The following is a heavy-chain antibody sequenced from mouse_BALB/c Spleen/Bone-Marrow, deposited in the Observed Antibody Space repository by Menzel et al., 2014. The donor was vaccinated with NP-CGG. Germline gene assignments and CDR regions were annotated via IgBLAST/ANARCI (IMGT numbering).Heavy chain of an antibody. V-gene: IGHV1S81*02. CDR2: INPSNGRT. J-gene: IGHJ4*01. CDR1: GFTFTSYW. CDR3: ARDGNYRYAMDY. D-gene: IGHD2-1*01. Sequence: QVQLQQSRDELVKPGASVKLSCMASGFTFTSYWIHWVKQRPGQGPEWIGEINPSNGRTNYNEKFKSKATLTEDKSSSTAYMQLSSLTSEDSAVYYCARDGNYRYAMDYWGQGTSVTVSS.